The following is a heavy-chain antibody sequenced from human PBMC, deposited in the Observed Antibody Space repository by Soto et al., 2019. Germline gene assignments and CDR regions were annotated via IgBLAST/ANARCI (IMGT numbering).Heavy chain of an antibody. Sequence: QITLKESGPTLVKPTQTLTLTCTFSGFSLSTSGVGVGWIRQPPGKALEWLALIYWDDDKRYSPSLKSRLTITKDTSKNQVVLTMTNMDPVDTATYYCAHQSSSWYRDYYYYGMDVWGQGTTVTVSS. J-gene: IGHJ6*02. CDR1: GFSLSTSGVG. CDR3: AHQSSSWYRDYYYYGMDV. D-gene: IGHD6-13*01. V-gene: IGHV2-5*02. CDR2: IYWDDDK.